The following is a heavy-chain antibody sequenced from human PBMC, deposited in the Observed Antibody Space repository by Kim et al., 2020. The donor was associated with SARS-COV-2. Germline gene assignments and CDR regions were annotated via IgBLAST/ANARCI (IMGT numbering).Heavy chain of an antibody. Sequence: SETLSLTCAVYGGSFSGYYWSWIRQPPGKGLEWIGEINHSGSTNYNPSLKSRVTISVDTSKNQFSLKLSSVTAADTAVYYCARGGYNWNYGAFDIWGQGTMVTVSS. CDR1: GGSFSGYY. CDR3: ARGGYNWNYGAFDI. J-gene: IGHJ3*02. V-gene: IGHV4-34*01. D-gene: IGHD1-7*01. CDR2: INHSGST.